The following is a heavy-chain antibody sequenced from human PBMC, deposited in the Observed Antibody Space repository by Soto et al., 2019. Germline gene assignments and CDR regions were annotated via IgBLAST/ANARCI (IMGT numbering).Heavy chain of an antibody. J-gene: IGHJ4*02. Sequence: SETLSLTCTVSGDSISSYYWSWIRQPVGKGLEWIGLIYTSGSTNYNPSLKSRVTMSVDTSKNQFSLKLSSVTAADTAVYYCEHSGYGYVDYWGQGTLVTVSS. V-gene: IGHV4-4*07. D-gene: IGHD5-12*01. CDR2: IYTSGST. CDR3: EHSGYGYVDY. CDR1: GDSISSYY.